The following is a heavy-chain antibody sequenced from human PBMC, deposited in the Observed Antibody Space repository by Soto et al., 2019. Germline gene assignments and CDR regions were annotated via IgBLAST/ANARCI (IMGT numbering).Heavy chain of an antibody. J-gene: IGHJ6*03. V-gene: IGHV1-46*03. D-gene: IGHD6-6*01. CDR3: ARERFMADRSSSGYYYYMDV. CDR1: GYTFTSYY. Sequence: QVQLVQSGAEVKKPGASVKVSCKASGYTFTSYYMHWVRQAPGQGLEWMGIINPSGGSTSYAQKYHGRVTMTRDTSTSTVYMELSSLISEDTAVYYCARERFMADRSSSGYYYYMDVWGKGTTVTVSS. CDR2: INPSGGST.